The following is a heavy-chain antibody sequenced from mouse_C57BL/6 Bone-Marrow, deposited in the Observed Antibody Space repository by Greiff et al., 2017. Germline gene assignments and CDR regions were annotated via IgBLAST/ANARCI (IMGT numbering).Heavy chain of an antibody. Sequence: EVMLVESGGGLVKPGGSLKLSCAASGFTFSSYAMSWVRQTPEKRLEWVATISDGGSYTYYPDNVKGRFPISRDNAKNNLYLQMSHLKSEDTAMYYCARVYGSSYDYWGQGTTLTVSS. D-gene: IGHD1-1*01. J-gene: IGHJ2*01. CDR2: ISDGGSYT. CDR1: GFTFSSYA. V-gene: IGHV5-4*03. CDR3: ARVYGSSYDY.